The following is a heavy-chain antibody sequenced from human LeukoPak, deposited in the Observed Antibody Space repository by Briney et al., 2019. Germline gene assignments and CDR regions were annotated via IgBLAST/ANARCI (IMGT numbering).Heavy chain of an antibody. CDR1: GFTFSIYG. CDR3: ACGSGWYRLDY. Sequence: GRSLRLSSAASGFTFSIYGMHWVRQAPGKGLEWVAVISHDGSNIYYADSVKGQFTISRDNSKNTLYLQMNSLRAEDTAVYYCACGSGWYRLDYWGQGTLVTVSS. D-gene: IGHD6-19*01. V-gene: IGHV3-30*03. CDR2: ISHDGSNI. J-gene: IGHJ4*02.